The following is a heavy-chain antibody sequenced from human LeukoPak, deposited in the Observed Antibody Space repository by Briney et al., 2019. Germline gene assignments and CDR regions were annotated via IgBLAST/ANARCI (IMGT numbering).Heavy chain of an antibody. D-gene: IGHD2-15*01. V-gene: IGHV3-7*01. CDR3: ARICSGWSFDY. J-gene: IGHJ4*02. Sequence: GASLTLSCAASGFTLTIYWMGWVRQAPGKGLGWVANIKKDGSDKYYVDYVKGRLTICKDHAKNLLDLQMNSMRGEDRALYCCARICSGWSFDYWGQGRLVTVSS. CDR2: IKKDGSDK. CDR1: GFTLTIYW.